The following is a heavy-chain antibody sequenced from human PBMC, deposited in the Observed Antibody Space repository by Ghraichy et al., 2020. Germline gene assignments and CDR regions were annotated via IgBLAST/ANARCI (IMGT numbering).Heavy chain of an antibody. Sequence: GGSLRLSCAASGFTVSSNYMSWVRQAPGKGLEWVSVIYSGGSTYYADSVKGRFTISRDNSKNTLYLQMNSLRAEDTAVYYCARLNGYPIREDWGQGTLVTVSS. CDR3: ARLNGYPIRED. J-gene: IGHJ4*02. D-gene: IGHD5-24*01. CDR2: IYSGGST. CDR1: GFTVSSNY. V-gene: IGHV3-53*01.